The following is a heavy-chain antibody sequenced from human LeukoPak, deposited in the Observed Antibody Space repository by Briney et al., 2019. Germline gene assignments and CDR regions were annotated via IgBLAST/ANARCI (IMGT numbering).Heavy chain of an antibody. J-gene: IGHJ6*03. V-gene: IGHV4-59*01. D-gene: IGHD3/OR15-3a*01. Sequence: PSETLSLTCTVSSGSFSLYYCTWIRQPPGKGLEWIGYVYYTGSTNHNPSLKSRVTISVDTSKNQFSLKLTSVTAADTAVYFCARGTGSPPYNYSIAVCGNGTTVTVSS. CDR3: ARGTGSPPYNYSIAV. CDR1: SGSFSLYY. CDR2: VYYTGST.